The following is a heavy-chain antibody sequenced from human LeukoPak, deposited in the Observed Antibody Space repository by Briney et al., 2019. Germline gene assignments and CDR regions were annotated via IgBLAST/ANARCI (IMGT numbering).Heavy chain of an antibody. D-gene: IGHD2-2*01. CDR1: GGTFSSYA. CDR3: ARGIVVQPSANWFDP. J-gene: IGHJ5*02. CDR2: IIPIFGTA. Sequence: AASVKVSCKASGGTFSSYAISWVRQAPGQGLEWMGGIIPIFGTANYAQKFQGRVTITADESTSTAYMELSSLRSEDTAVYYCARGIVVQPSANWFDPWGQGTPVTVSS. V-gene: IGHV1-69*01.